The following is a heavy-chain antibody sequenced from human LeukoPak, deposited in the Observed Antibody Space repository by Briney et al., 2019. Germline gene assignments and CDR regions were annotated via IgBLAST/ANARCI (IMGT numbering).Heavy chain of an antibody. CDR2: IYYSGST. CDR3: ARLRSTSWLLIDY. V-gene: IGHV4-59*08. D-gene: IGHD2-2*01. CDR1: GGSISSYY. Sequence: PSETLSLTCTVSGGSISSYYWSWIRQPPGKGLEWIGYIYYSGSTNYNPSLKSRVTISVDTSKNQFSLKLSSVTAADTAVYYCARLRSTSWLLIDYWGQGALVTVSS. J-gene: IGHJ4*02.